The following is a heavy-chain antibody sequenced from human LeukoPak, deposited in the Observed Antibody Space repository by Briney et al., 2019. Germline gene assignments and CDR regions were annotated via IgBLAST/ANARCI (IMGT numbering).Heavy chain of an antibody. CDR1: GFTFSTYS. CDR2: IKQDGSEK. V-gene: IGHV3-7*03. Sequence: GGSLRLSCAASGFTFSTYSMNWVRQAPGKGLEWVANIKQDGSEKYYVDSVKGRFTISRDNAKNSLYLQMNSLRAEDTAVYYCATANSGYGTGAFDIWGQGTMVTVSS. CDR3: ATANSGYGTGAFDI. D-gene: IGHD5-12*01. J-gene: IGHJ3*02.